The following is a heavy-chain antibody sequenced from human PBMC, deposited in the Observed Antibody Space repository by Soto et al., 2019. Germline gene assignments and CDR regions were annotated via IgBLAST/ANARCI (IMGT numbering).Heavy chain of an antibody. J-gene: IGHJ6*03. CDR2: IIPIFGTA. D-gene: IGHD6-6*01. V-gene: IGHV1-69*13. CDR3: ASASPPDSSSSLFFYYYMDV. CDR1: GGTFSSYA. Sequence: ASVKVSCKASGGTFSSYAISWVRQAPGQGLEWMGGIIPIFGTANYTQKFQGRVTITADESTSTAYMELSSLRSEDTAVYYCASASPPDSSSSLFFYYYMDVWGKGTTVTVSS.